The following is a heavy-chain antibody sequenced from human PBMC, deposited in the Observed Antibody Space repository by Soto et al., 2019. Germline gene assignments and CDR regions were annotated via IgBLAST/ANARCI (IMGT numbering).Heavy chain of an antibody. J-gene: IGHJ4*02. CDR1: GFTFSSYS. V-gene: IGHV3-48*02. Sequence: LRLSCAASGFTFSSYSMNWVRQAPGKGLEWVSYISYGTRVIYYADSVKGRFTISRDDAKNSLYLNMNGLRDEDTAVYYCARDQGSGWENDYWGQGTMVTVSS. CDR3: ARDQGSGWENDY. D-gene: IGHD6-19*01. CDR2: ISYGTRVI.